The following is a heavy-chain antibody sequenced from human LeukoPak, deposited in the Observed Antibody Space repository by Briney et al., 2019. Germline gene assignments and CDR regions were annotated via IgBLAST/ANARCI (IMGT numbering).Heavy chain of an antibody. CDR2: INHSGST. V-gene: IGHV4-34*01. Sequence: KPSETLSLTCAVYGGSFSGYYWSWIRQPPGKGLEWIGEINHSGSTNYNPSLKSRVTISVDTSKNQFSLKLSSVTAADTAVYYCARAGANWGSKYALDIWGQGTMVTVSS. J-gene: IGHJ3*02. CDR3: ARAGANWGSKYALDI. D-gene: IGHD7-27*01. CDR1: GGSFSGYY.